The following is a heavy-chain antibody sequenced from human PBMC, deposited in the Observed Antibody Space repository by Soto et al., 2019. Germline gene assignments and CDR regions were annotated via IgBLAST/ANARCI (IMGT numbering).Heavy chain of an antibody. D-gene: IGHD1-26*01. V-gene: IGHV3-21*01. CDR1: GFTFSSYS. Sequence: EVQLVESGGGLVKPGGSLRLSCAASGFTFSSYSKNWVRQAPGKGLEWVSSISSSSSYIYYADSVKGRFTISRDNAKNSLYLQMNSLRAEDTAVYYCARDHEVGGDWFDPWGQGTLVTVSS. CDR3: ARDHEVGGDWFDP. J-gene: IGHJ5*02. CDR2: ISSSSSYI.